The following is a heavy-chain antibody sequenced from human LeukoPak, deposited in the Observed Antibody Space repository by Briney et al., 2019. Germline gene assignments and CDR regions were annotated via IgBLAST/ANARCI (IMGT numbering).Heavy chain of an antibody. CDR1: Y. D-gene: IGHD3-10*01. Sequence: YWIGWVRQMPGKGLEWIGYIYYSGSTFYNPSLKSRVTISVDTSKNQFSLKLSSVTAADTAVYYCARSLGKFDYWGQGTLVTVSS. V-gene: IGHV4-31*02. CDR2: IYYSGST. J-gene: IGHJ4*02. CDR3: ARSLGKFDY.